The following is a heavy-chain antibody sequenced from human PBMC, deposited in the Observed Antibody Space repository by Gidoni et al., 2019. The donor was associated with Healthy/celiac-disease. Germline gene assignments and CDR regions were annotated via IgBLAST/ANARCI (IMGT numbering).Heavy chain of an antibody. Sequence: QITFKESGPTLAKPTQTLTLTCTFPGFSLRTRGVGVGWNRQPPGKALEWLALIYWDDDKSYSPSLRSRLTITKDTTKNRVVLTMTNMDPVDTATYYCSHAQGLTPWPGPATWGQGTLVTVSS. CDR2: IYWDDDK. CDR1: GFSLRTRGVG. CDR3: SHAQGLTPWPGPAT. V-gene: IGHV2-5*02. J-gene: IGHJ4*02.